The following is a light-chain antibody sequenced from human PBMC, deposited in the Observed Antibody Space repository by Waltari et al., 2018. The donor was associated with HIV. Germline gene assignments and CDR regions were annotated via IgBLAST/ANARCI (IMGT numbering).Light chain of an antibody. Sequence: DIQMTQSPSSLSASVGDRVTITCRASQSITNYLNWYQQKPGKAPRLLIFAGSSLQSGVPARFSGSGSGTDFTLTITSLQAEDFATYYCQQSYSTPRTVGQGTKLDIK. CDR1: QSITNY. V-gene: IGKV1-39*01. J-gene: IGKJ2*01. CDR2: AGS. CDR3: QQSYSTPRT.